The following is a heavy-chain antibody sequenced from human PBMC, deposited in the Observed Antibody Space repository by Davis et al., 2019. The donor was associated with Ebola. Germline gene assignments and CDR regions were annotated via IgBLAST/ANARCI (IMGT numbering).Heavy chain of an antibody. D-gene: IGHD4-23*01. J-gene: IGHJ6*03. CDR1: GYTFTSYA. V-gene: IGHV1-3*01. CDR2: INAGNGNT. Sequence: ASVKVSCKASGYTFTSYAMHWVRQAPGQRLEWMGWINAGNGNTKYSQKFQGRVTITADESTSTAYMELSSLRSEDTAVYYCARGRSVGLTVGHYYYYYYMDVWGKGTTVTVSS. CDR3: ARGRSVGLTVGHYYYYYYMDV.